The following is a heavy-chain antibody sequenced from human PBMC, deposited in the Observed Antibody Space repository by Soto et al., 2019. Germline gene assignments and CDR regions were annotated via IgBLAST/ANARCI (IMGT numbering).Heavy chain of an antibody. D-gene: IGHD6-13*01. CDR3: ARGAEAGLSIAAAYFDY. CDR1: GYTFTSYY. V-gene: IGHV1-46*01. J-gene: IGHJ4*02. Sequence: ASVKVSCKASGYTFTSYYMHWVRQAPGQGLEWMGIINPSGGSTSYAQKFQGRVTMTRDTSTSTVYMELSSLRSEDTAVYYCARGAEAGLSIAAAYFDYWGQGTLVTVSS. CDR2: INPSGGST.